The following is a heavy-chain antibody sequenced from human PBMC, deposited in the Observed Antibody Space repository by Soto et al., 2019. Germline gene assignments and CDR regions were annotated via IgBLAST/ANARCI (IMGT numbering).Heavy chain of an antibody. Sequence: EVQLVESGGGLVKPGGSLRLSCAASDLTIPNAWMNWVRQAPGKGLEWVGRIKTKAEGGATDYAAPLKGRFTISRDDSRNTLFLQMNSLKTEDTAVYYCTTGSVEGVWGQGATVTVSS. V-gene: IGHV3-15*07. CDR2: IKTKAEGGAT. J-gene: IGHJ6*02. CDR3: TTGSVEGV. CDR1: DLTIPNAW. D-gene: IGHD2-15*01.